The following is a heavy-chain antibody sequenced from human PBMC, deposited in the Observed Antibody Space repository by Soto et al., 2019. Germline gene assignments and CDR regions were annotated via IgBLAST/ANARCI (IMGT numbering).Heavy chain of an antibody. CDR1: GFTFSSYG. V-gene: IGHV3-30*18. Sequence: GGSLRLSCAASGFTFSSYGMHWVRQAPGKGLEWVAVISYDGSNKYYADSVKGRFTISRDNSKNTLYLQMNSLRAEDTAVYYCAKDRSPKRAAAAFDYWGQGTLLTVSS. CDR3: AKDRSPKRAAAAFDY. J-gene: IGHJ4*02. CDR2: ISYDGSNK. D-gene: IGHD6-13*01.